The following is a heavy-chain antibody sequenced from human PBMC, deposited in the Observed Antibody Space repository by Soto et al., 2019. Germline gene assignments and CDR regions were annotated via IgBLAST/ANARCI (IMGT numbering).Heavy chain of an antibody. D-gene: IGHD5-12*01. J-gene: IGHJ4*02. CDR3: ARDHHRYSGYDYVDY. V-gene: IGHV3-11*05. CDR1: GFTFSDYY. Sequence: QVPLVESGGGLVKPGGSLRLSCAASGFTFSDYYMSWIRQAPGQGLEWVSYISSSSSYTNYADSVKGRFTISRDNAKNSLYLQMNSLRAEDTAVYYCARDHHRYSGYDYVDYWGQGTLVTVPS. CDR2: ISSSSSYT.